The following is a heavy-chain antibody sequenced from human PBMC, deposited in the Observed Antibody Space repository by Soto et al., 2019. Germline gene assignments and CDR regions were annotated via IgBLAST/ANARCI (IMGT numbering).Heavy chain of an antibody. CDR1: GGTFSSYA. CDR3: ARIAVAGTDYYYYGMDV. V-gene: IGHV1-69*13. D-gene: IGHD6-19*01. Sequence: SVKVSCKASGGTFSSYAISWVRQAPGQGLEWMGGIIPIFGTANYAQKFQGRVTITADESTSTAYMELRSLRSEDTAVYYCARIAVAGTDYYYYGMDVWGQGTTVTVYS. CDR2: IIPIFGTA. J-gene: IGHJ6*02.